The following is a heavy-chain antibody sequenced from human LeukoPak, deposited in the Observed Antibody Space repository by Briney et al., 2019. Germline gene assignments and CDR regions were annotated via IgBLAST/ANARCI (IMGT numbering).Heavy chain of an antibody. CDR1: GFTFSSYS. CDR2: ISSSSSYM. V-gene: IGHV3-21*01. D-gene: IGHD3-22*01. CDR3: ARDRGDTMIVVVPTAFDY. Sequence: GGSLRLSCAASGFTFSSYSMNWVRQAPGKGLEWVSSISSSSSYMYYADSVKGRFTISRDNAKNSLYLQMNSLRAEDTAVYYCARDRGDTMIVVVPTAFDYWGQGTLVTVSS. J-gene: IGHJ4*02.